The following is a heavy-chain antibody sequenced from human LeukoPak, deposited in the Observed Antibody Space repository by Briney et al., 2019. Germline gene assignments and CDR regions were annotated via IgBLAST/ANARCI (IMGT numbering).Heavy chain of an antibody. D-gene: IGHD4-17*01. Sequence: GGSLRLSCAASGFTVSSNYMSWVRQAPGKGLEWVSLLHSGGTTYYADSVKGRFTISRDNSKNTLYLQMNSLRAEDTAVYYCARFTTVTTSWYFDLWGRGTLVTVSS. CDR1: GFTVSSNY. CDR2: LHSGGTT. V-gene: IGHV3-53*01. J-gene: IGHJ2*01. CDR3: ARFTTVTTSWYFDL.